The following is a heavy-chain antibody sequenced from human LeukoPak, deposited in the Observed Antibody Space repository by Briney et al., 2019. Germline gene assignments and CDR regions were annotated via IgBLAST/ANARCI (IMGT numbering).Heavy chain of an antibody. CDR2: ISGSGGST. D-gene: IGHD6-19*01. J-gene: IGHJ4*02. CDR1: GFTFSSYA. V-gene: IGHV3-23*01. CDR3: AKYGYSSGWSFYYFDY. Sequence: PGRSLRLSCAASGFTFSSYAMSWVRQAPGKGLEWVSAISGSGGSTYYADSVKGRFTISRDNSKNTLYLQMNSLRAEDTAVYYCAKYGYSSGWSFYYFDYWGQGTLVTVSS.